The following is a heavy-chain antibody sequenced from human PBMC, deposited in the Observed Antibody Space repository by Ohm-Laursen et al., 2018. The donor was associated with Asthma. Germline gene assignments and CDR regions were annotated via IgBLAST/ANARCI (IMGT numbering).Heavy chain of an antibody. CDR2: IHYSGSS. J-gene: IGHJ4*02. Sequence: SQTLSFTCTVSGGSISSGHYYWTWIRQHPGRVLEWIGNIHYSGSSIYNPSLESRLTISVDTSKNQYSLNLSSVTAADTALYYCARDGRLRGSFDYWGQGTLVTVSS. D-gene: IGHD3-10*01. V-gene: IGHV4-31*03. CDR1: GGSISSGHYY. CDR3: ARDGRLRGSFDY.